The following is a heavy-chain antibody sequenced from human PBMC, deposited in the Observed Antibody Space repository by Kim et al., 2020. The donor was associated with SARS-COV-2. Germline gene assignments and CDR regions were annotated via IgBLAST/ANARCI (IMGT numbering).Heavy chain of an antibody. D-gene: IGHD3-3*02. J-gene: IGHJ3*02. CDR1: GFTFSGSP. CDR2: IRSKANSYAT. CDR3: TRIPATTLAFWDAFDI. V-gene: IGHV3-73*01. Sequence: GGSLRLSCAASGFTFSGSPLHWVRQASGKGLEWVGRIRSKANSYATGYAASVTGRFTISRDDSKNTEYLEMSGQKTEDTALYYCTRIPATTLAFWDAFDIWGQGTMVTVSS.